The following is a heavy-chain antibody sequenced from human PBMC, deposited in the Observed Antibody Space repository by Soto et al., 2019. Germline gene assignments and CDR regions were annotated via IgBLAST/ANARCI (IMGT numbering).Heavy chain of an antibody. D-gene: IGHD2-21*02. J-gene: IGHJ4*02. CDR3: ARPPGYISDWHYFDL. V-gene: IGHV1-2*02. CDR2: ISPKSGGT. CDR1: GYTFTSYG. Sequence: GASVKVSCKASGYTFTSYGISWVRQAPGQGFEWMGRISPKSGGTNYAQKFQGRVSMTWDTSLKTAYMELSSLISEDTAVYYCARPPGYISDWHYFDLWGQGTRVTVSS.